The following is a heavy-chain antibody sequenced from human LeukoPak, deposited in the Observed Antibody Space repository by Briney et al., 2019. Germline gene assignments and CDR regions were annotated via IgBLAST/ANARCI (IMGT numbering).Heavy chain of an antibody. Sequence: PGGSLRLSCAASGFTFSSYWMSWVRQAPGKGLEWVANIKQDGSEKYYVDSVKGRFTISIDNAKNSLYLQMNSLRDEDTAVYHCARTGGSHNPDYWGQGAPVTVSS. D-gene: IGHD1-26*01. CDR3: ARTGGSHNPDY. J-gene: IGHJ4*02. CDR1: GFTFSSYW. V-gene: IGHV3-7*04. CDR2: IKQDGSEK.